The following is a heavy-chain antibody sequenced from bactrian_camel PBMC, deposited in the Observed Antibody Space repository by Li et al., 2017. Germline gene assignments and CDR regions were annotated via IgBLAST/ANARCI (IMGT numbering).Heavy chain of an antibody. CDR3: AADEVCYSGSWRAIH. D-gene: IGHD3*01. Sequence: VQLVESGGGLVQPGGSLRLSCAASGFTFSSVAMSWVRQAPGKGLEWVSATSAAGTTTYYADSVKGRFTISQDDAKNTVYLQMNSLKPEDSAVYYCAADEVCYSGSWRAIHWGQGTQVTVS. CDR1: GFTFSSVA. J-gene: IGHJ4*01. V-gene: IGHV3S40*01. CDR2: TSAAGTTT.